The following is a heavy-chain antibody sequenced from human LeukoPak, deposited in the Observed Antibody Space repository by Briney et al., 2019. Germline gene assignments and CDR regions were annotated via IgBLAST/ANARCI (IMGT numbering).Heavy chain of an antibody. CDR2: ISGSGGST. J-gene: IGHJ4*02. Sequence: GGSLRLSCAASGFTFSSHAMSWVRQAPGKGLEWVSAISGSGGSTYNADSVKGRFTISRDNSKNTLYLQMNSLRAEDTAVYYCAKAAGRGYNYGDYFDYWGQGTLVTVSS. V-gene: IGHV3-23*01. D-gene: IGHD5-18*01. CDR1: GFTFSSHA. CDR3: AKAAGRGYNYGDYFDY.